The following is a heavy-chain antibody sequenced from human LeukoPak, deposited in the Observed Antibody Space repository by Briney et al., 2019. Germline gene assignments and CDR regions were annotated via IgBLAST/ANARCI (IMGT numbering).Heavy chain of an antibody. V-gene: IGHV1-18*01. CDR1: GYTFTSYG. Sequence: GASVKVSCKASGYTFTSYGISWVRQAPGQGLEWMGWISAYNGNTNYAQMLQGRVTMTTDTSTSTAYMELRSLRSDDTAVYYCARGHGDYGNWYFDLWGRGTLVTVSS. CDR2: ISAYNGNT. CDR3: ARGHGDYGNWYFDL. D-gene: IGHD4-17*01. J-gene: IGHJ2*01.